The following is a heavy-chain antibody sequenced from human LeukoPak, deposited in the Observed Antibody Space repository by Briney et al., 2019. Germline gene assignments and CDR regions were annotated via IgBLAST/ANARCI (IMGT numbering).Heavy chain of an antibody. CDR2: INHSGST. Sequence: SETLSLTCAVYGGSFSGYYWSWIRQPPGKGLEWIGEINHSGSTNYNPSLKSRVTISVDTSKNQFSLKLSSVTAADTAVYYCARVRSGRAPRFSGYYMDVWGKGTTVTVSS. J-gene: IGHJ6*03. V-gene: IGHV4-34*01. D-gene: IGHD2/OR15-2a*01. CDR3: ARVRSGRAPRFSGYYMDV. CDR1: GGSFSGYY.